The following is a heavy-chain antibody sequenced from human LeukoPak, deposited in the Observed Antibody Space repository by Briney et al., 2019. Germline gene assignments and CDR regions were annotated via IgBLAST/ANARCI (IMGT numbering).Heavy chain of an antibody. V-gene: IGHV3-23*01. D-gene: IGHD1-26*01. CDR1: GFTFSDSA. CDR3: ARDIELSC. J-gene: IGHJ4*02. Sequence: RSGGSLRLSCEASGFTFSDSAMSCVRQASGRGLEWVSLISASGGNSYYADSVKGRFTVSRDSSKNTLHLQMNSLRAEDTAVYYCARDIELSCWGQGTLVTVSS. CDR2: ISASGGNS.